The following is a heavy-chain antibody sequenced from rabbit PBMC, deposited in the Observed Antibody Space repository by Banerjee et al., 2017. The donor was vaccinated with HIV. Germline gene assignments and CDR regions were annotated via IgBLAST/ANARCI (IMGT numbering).Heavy chain of an antibody. CDR2: IYAGSSGNT. CDR3: ARDLAGVIGWNFNW. CDR1: GFSFSSNYW. D-gene: IGHD4-1*01. J-gene: IGHJ4*01. V-gene: IGHV1S40*01. Sequence: QSLEESGGDLVKPEGSLTLTCTASGFSFSSNYWMSWVRQAPGKGLEWIGTIYAGSSGNTVYESWAKGRFPSSKTSSTTVTQQMTSLTAADTATYFCARDLAGVIGWNFNWWGQGTLVTVS.